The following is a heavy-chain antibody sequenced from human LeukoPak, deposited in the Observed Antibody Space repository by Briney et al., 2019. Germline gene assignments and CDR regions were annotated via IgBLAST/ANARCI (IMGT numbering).Heavy chain of an antibody. Sequence: GGSLRLSCAASGFTFSSYSMNWVRQAPGKGLEWVSAISGSGSTYYADSVKGRFTISRDNSKNTLYLQMNSLRAEDTAVYYCAKAHLTYGGKKMDYWGQGTLVTVSS. CDR2: ISGSGST. J-gene: IGHJ4*02. V-gene: IGHV3-23*01. CDR1: GFTFSSYS. CDR3: AKAHLTYGGKKMDY. D-gene: IGHD4-23*01.